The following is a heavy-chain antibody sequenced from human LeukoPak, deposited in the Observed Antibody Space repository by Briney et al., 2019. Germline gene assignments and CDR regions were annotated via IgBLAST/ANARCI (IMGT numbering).Heavy chain of an antibody. D-gene: IGHD2-8*01. CDR1: GYTFTSYA. Sequence: GASVKVPCKASGYTFTSYAMNWVRQAPGQGLDWMGWINTNTGNPTYVQGFTGRFVFSLDTSFSTAYLQISRLKAEGSAVYHCARASYCPNGVCFGDLGFDYWGQGTLVTVSS. V-gene: IGHV7-4-1*02. J-gene: IGHJ4*02. CDR3: ARASYCPNGVCFGDLGFDY. CDR2: INTNTGNP.